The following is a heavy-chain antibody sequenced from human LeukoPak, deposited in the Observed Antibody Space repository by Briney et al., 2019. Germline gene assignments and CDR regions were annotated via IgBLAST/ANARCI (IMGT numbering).Heavy chain of an antibody. CDR2: ISETSTTI. CDR1: GFIFNTFN. CDR3: ARSPSGFDTPNFFDR. V-gene: IGHV3-48*01. J-gene: IGHJ4*02. D-gene: IGHD3-10*01. Sequence: PGGSLRLSCAASGFIFNTFNMNWIRQAPGKGLEWVSYISETSTTIYYADSVKGRFTISRDNGKNSLYLQMNSLTVEDTAVYFCARSPSGFDTPNFFDRWGQGILVAVSS.